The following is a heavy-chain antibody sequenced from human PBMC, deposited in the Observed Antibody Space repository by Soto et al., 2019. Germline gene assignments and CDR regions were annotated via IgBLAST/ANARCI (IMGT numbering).Heavy chain of an antibody. V-gene: IGHV3-15*07. CDR3: VTVAYYDRS. CDR2: IKSNTDGGTT. CDR1: GFTFSNVG. D-gene: IGHD3-3*01. J-gene: IGHJ4*02. Sequence: EVQLVESGGGLVNPGGSLGLSCTASGFTFSNVGMHWVRQAAGKGLEWVGGIKSNTDGGTTDYAAPVKGRFTISRDDSKNTLYLQMHSLRTEDTAVYYWVTVAYYDRSGGQGTLVAVSS.